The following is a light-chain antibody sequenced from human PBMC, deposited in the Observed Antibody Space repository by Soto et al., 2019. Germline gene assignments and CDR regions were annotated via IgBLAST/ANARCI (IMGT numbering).Light chain of an antibody. CDR3: CSYAGPRYV. CDR2: EGS. Sequence: SVLTQPASVSGSPGQSITISCTGTSSDVGGYPLVSWYQQHPGKAPKLMIYEGSKRPSGVSNRFSASKSGYTASLTISGLQAEDEADYYCCSYAGPRYVFGSGTKVTVL. CDR1: SSDVGGYPL. V-gene: IGLV2-23*01. J-gene: IGLJ1*01.